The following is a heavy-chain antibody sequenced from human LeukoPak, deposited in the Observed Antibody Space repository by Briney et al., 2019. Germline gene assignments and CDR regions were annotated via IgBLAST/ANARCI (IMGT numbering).Heavy chain of an antibody. CDR1: GFTLSSYA. CDR3: ASPTQFWYYYMDV. V-gene: IGHV3-23*01. J-gene: IGHJ6*03. Sequence: PGGSLRLSCTASGFTLSSYAMSWVRQAPGKGLEWVTAISGSGGSTYYADSVKGRFTISRDNSKNTLYLQMNSLRAEDTAVYYCASPTQFWYYYMDVWGKGTTVTVSS. D-gene: IGHD3-3*02. CDR2: ISGSGGST.